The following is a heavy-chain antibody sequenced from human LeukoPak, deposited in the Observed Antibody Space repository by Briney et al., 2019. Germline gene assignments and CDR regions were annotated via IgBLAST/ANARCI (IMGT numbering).Heavy chain of an antibody. D-gene: IGHD1-20*01. V-gene: IGHV1-8*01. CDR3: ARLINWNDDYYYYGMDV. Sequence: GASGKLFCKASGYTFTRYDINWVRQAPGQGLEWMGWVNPNIGNTYYVQKFQGRGTMTRNNSISTACMELSSLRSEDTAVYYCARLINWNDDYYYYGMDVWGQGTTVTVS. CDR2: VNPNIGNT. CDR1: GYTFTRYD. J-gene: IGHJ6*02.